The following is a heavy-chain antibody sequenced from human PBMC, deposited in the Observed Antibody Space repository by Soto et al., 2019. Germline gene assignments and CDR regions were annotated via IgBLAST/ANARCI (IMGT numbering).Heavy chain of an antibody. CDR3: ARGVDYGGKPPFDH. V-gene: IGHV3-74*01. J-gene: IGHJ4*02. CDR1: GFTFSSYW. CDR2: INSDGSST. Sequence: GGSLRLSCAASGFTFSSYWMHWVRQAPGKGLVWVSRINSDGSSTSYADSVKGRFTISRDNAKNTVYLQMNSLRAEDTAVYYCARGVDYGGKPPFDHWGQGTLVTVSS. D-gene: IGHD4-17*01.